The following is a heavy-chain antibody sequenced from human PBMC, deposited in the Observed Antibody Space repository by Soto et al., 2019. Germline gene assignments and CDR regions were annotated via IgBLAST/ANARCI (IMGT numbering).Heavy chain of an antibody. CDR3: ARLIFGVVIAWFDP. Sequence: PSETLSLTCTVSGGSISSSSYYWGWIRQPPGKGLEWIGSIYYSGSTYYNPSLKSRVTISVDTSKNQFSLKLSSVTAADTAVYYCARLIFGVVIAWFDPWGQGTLVTVS. J-gene: IGHJ5*02. CDR1: GGSISSSSYY. D-gene: IGHD3-3*02. CDR2: IYYSGST. V-gene: IGHV4-39*01.